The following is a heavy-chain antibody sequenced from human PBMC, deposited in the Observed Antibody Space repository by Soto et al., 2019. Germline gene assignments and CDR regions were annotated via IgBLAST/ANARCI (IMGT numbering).Heavy chain of an antibody. CDR3: AKRGNSTSWYWFDP. D-gene: IGHD2-2*01. CDR2: LSNGGTSE. CDR1: GFTISCSA. J-gene: IGHJ5*02. V-gene: IGHV3-23*01. Sequence: PGGSKRLSNVASGFTISCSAMSWVRQKLGKGLEWVSTLSNGGTSEYYADSVEGRFTISIDTSKNTLYLQMNSLRAEDTAVYYCAKRGNSTSWYWFDPWGQGTRVTVSS.